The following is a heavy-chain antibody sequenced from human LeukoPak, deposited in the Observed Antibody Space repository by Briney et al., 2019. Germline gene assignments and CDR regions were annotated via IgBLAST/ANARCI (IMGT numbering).Heavy chain of an antibody. CDR3: AKRGGYWYFDL. D-gene: IGHD3-10*01. V-gene: IGHV4-61*02. CDR1: GGSISSGSYY. CDR2: IYTSGST. J-gene: IGHJ2*01. Sequence: SETLSLTCTVSGGSISSGSYYWSWIRQPAGKGLEWIGRIYTSGSTNYNSSFKSRVTISVDTSKNQFSLKLSSVTAADTAVYCCAKRGGYWYFDLWGRGTLVTVSS.